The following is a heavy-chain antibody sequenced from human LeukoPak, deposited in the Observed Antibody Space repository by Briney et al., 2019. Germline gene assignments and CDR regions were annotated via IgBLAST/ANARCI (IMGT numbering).Heavy chain of an antibody. J-gene: IGHJ4*02. Sequence: SETLSLTCTVSGGSISSGGYYWSWIRQPPGKGLEWIGEINHSGSTNYNPSLKSRVTISVDTSKNQFSLKLSSVTAADTAVYYCASSSMTTVTPLDYWGQGTLVTVSS. CDR2: INHSGST. CDR3: ASSSMTTVTPLDY. D-gene: IGHD4-11*01. V-gene: IGHV4-39*07. CDR1: GGSISSGGYY.